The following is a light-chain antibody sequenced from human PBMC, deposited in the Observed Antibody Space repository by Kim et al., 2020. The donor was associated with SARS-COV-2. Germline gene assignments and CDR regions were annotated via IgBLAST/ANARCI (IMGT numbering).Light chain of an antibody. V-gene: IGLV3-19*01. CDR1: NLRSYY. Sequence: ALGQTVRITCQGDNLRSYYATWYQQKPGQAPIVVIYGKNNRPSGFPDRFSGSSSGDTASLTITGTQAGDEADYYCNSRGSNDNVLFGGGTQLTVL. CDR3: NSRGSNDNVL. CDR2: GKN. J-gene: IGLJ2*01.